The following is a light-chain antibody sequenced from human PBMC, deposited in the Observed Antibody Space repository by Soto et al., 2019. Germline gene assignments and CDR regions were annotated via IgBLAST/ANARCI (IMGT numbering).Light chain of an antibody. CDR3: CSFTTSSTLV. J-gene: IGLJ1*01. V-gene: IGLV2-14*03. Sequence: QSVLTQPASVSGSPGQSITISCTGTSSDVGTDNHVPWYQQHPGKAPQLIIYDVSNRPSGLSNRFSASKSGNTASLTISGLQAEDEADYYCCSFTTSSTLVFGTGTKVTVL. CDR1: SSDVGTDNH. CDR2: DVS.